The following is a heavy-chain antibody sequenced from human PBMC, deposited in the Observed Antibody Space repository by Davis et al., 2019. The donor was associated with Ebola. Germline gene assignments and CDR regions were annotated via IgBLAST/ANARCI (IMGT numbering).Heavy chain of an antibody. Sequence: GESLKISCKGSGYSFTSYWISWVRQMPGKGLEWMGRIDPSDSYTNYSPSFQGHVTISADKSISTAYLQWSSLKASDTAMYYCASTIAAAGIDNFYYGMDVWGQGTTVTVSS. D-gene: IGHD6-13*01. CDR1: GYSFTSYW. CDR3: ASTIAAAGIDNFYYGMDV. V-gene: IGHV5-10-1*01. CDR2: IDPSDSYT. J-gene: IGHJ6*02.